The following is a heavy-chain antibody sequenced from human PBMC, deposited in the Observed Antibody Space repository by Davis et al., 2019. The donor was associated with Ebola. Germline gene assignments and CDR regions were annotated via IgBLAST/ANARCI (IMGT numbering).Heavy chain of an antibody. J-gene: IGHJ4*02. CDR2: VHGGNGNT. Sequence: ASVKVSCKASGFILTNYAIHWVRQAPGQRLEWMGWVHGGNGNTKYSQRFQGRVTITTDTSASTVYLDLTSLRSDDTAVFYCARDRRSSSTHFDYWGQGTLVTVSS. CDR3: ARDRRSSSTHFDY. CDR1: GFILTNYA. V-gene: IGHV1-3*01. D-gene: IGHD6-6*01.